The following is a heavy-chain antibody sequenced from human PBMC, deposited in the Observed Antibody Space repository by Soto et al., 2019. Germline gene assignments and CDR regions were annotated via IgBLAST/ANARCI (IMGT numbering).Heavy chain of an antibody. V-gene: IGHV1-8*01. D-gene: IGHD6-13*01. Sequence: ASVKVSCKASGYTFTSYDINWVRQATGQGLEWMGWMNPNSGNTGYAQKFQGRVTMTRNPSMSTAYMELSSLRSEDTAVYYCTRGSNVAAVIDYWGQGTLVTVSS. CDR3: TRGSNVAAVIDY. CDR2: MNPNSGNT. J-gene: IGHJ4*02. CDR1: GYTFTSYD.